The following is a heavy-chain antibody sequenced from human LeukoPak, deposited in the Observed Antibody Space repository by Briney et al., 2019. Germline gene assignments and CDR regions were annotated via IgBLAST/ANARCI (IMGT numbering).Heavy chain of an antibody. CDR3: AKDSTSDWLYYFES. CDR1: GFSFGEYA. V-gene: IGHV3-9*01. CDR2: ITWSSGYI. D-gene: IGHD6-19*01. Sequence: GGSLRLSCAASGFSFGEYAMHWVRQAPGKGLQWVAGITWSSGYIAYAASVRGRFTISRDNAKDYLYLQMSSLKPEDTAFYYCAKDSTSDWLYYFESWGQGTLVTVSS. J-gene: IGHJ4*02.